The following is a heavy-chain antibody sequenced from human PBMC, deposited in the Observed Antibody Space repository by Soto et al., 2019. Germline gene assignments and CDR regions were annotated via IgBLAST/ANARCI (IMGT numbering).Heavy chain of an antibody. Sequence: QVQLQESGPGLVKPSETLSLTCTVSRGSFIGYYWSWLRQAPGKGLEWIANIYYSGSTSNNPSLKSRLTLSLDTSKNQFSLNLDSVTSADTAVYYCARSKYNWNYDLWGQGTVVTVSS. CDR2: IYYSGST. CDR3: ARSKYNWNYDL. D-gene: IGHD1-7*01. V-gene: IGHV4-59*01. CDR1: RGSFIGYY. J-gene: IGHJ3*01.